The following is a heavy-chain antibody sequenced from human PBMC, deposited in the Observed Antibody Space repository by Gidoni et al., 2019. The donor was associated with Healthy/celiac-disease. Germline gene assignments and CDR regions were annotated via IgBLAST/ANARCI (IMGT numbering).Heavy chain of an antibody. Sequence: EVQLVESGGGLVQPGRSLRLSCAASGFPFDDYAMHWVRQAPGKGLEWFSGISWNSGSIGYADSVKGRFTISRDNAKNSLYLQMNSLRAEDTALYYCAKDQNYDILTGPYFDYWGQGTLVTVSS. CDR2: ISWNSGSI. CDR3: AKDQNYDILTGPYFDY. D-gene: IGHD3-9*01. CDR1: GFPFDDYA. J-gene: IGHJ4*02. V-gene: IGHV3-9*01.